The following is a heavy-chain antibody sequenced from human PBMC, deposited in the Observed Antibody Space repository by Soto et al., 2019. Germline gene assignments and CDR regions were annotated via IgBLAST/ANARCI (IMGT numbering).Heavy chain of an antibody. J-gene: IGHJ5*02. CDR3: ARARGGSWLYNGFDP. CDR2: IDWDDDK. D-gene: IGHD2-15*01. CDR1: GFSLSTSGMC. V-gene: IGHV2-70*01. Sequence: SGPTLVNPTQTLTLTCTFSGFSLSTSGMCVSWIRQPPGKALEWLALIDWDDDKYYSTSLKTRLTISKDTSKNQVVLTMTNMDPVDTATYYCARARGGSWLYNGFDPWGQGTLVTVSS.